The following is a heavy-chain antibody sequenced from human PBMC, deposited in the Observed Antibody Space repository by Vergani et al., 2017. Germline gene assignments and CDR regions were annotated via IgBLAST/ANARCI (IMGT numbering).Heavy chain of an antibody. CDR3: AGHDGIFGDSRSYYGMDV. CDR1: GGSISSGSYY. CDR2: IYTSGST. V-gene: IGHV4-61*02. Sequence: QVQLQESGPGLVKPSQTLSLTCTVSGGSISSGSYYWSWIRQPAGKGLEWIGRIYTSGSTYYNPSLESRVTISVDTSKNQFSLKLRSVTAADTAVYYCAGHDGIFGDSRSYYGMDVWGQGTTVTVSS. D-gene: IGHD3-10*01. J-gene: IGHJ6*01.